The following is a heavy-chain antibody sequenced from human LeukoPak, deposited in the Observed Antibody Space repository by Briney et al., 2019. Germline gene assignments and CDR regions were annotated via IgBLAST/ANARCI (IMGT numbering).Heavy chain of an antibody. CDR1: GFTFSSYA. CDR3: AKDRPNYGSGIPDY. V-gene: IGHV3-23*01. J-gene: IGHJ4*02. D-gene: IGHD3-10*01. CDR2: ISGSGGST. Sequence: GGSLRLSCAASGFTFSSYAMNWVRQAPGKGLEWVSAISGSGGSTYYADSVKGRFTISRDNSKNTLYLQMNSLRAEDTAVYYCAKDRPNYGSGIPDYWGQGTLVTVSS.